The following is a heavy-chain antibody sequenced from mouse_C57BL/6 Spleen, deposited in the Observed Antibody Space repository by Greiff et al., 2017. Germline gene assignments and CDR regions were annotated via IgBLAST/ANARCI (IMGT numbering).Heavy chain of an antibody. CDR1: GYTFTNYW. V-gene: IGHV1-63*01. Sequence: QVQLQQSGAELVRPGTSVKMSCKASGYTFTNYWMGWAKQRPGHGLEWIGDIYPGGGYTNYNEKFKGKATLTADKSSSTAYMQLSRLTSEDSAIYYWARDYYGCSGYAMDYWGQGTSVTVSS. J-gene: IGHJ4*01. CDR3: ARDYYGCSGYAMDY. CDR2: IYPGGGYT. D-gene: IGHD1-1*01.